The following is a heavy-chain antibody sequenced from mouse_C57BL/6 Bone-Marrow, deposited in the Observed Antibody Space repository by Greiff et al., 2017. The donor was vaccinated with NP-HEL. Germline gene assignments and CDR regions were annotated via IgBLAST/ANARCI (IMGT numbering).Heavy chain of an antibody. CDR2: IIPSSGYT. J-gene: IGHJ4*01. Sequence: VQLQQSGAELAKPGASVKLSCKASGYTFTSYWMHWVQQRPGQGLEWIGYIIPSSGYTTYNQKFKDKATSPAAKSSSTAFMQLSSLTYEDSAVYYFARWDGNWGAMDYWGQGTSVTVSS. D-gene: IGHD2-1*01. CDR1: GYTFTSYW. CDR3: ARWDGNWGAMDY. V-gene: IGHV1-7*01.